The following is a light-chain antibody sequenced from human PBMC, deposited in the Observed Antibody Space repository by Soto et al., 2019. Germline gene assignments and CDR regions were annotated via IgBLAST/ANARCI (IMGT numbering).Light chain of an antibody. V-gene: IGKV3-20*01. J-gene: IGKJ5*01. CDR2: DAS. CDR3: KQYGGSPIT. CDR1: QSVRSSY. Sequence: DIVLTQSPGTLSLSPGERATLSCRASQSVRSSYLAWYQQRPGQAPRLLISDASNRATGIQDRFSGSGSGTDFTLAISRLEPEDFALYYCKQYGGSPITFGQGTRLDIK.